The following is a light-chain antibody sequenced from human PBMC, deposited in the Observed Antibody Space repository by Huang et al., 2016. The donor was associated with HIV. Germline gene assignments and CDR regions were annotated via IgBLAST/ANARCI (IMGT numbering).Light chain of an antibody. J-gene: IGKJ1*01. CDR1: QSVSSSY. CDR3: QQYGSSPGT. V-gene: IGKV3-20*01. CDR2: GAS. Sequence: EIVLTQSPGPLSLSPGERATLSCRASQSVSSSYLAWYQQKPGQAPRLLIYGASIRATGIPDRFSGSGSGTDFTLTISRLEPEDFAVYYCQQYGSSPGTFGQGTKVEIK.